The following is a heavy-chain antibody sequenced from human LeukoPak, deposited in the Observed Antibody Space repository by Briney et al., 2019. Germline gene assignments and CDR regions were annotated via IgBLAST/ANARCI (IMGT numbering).Heavy chain of an antibody. CDR3: ARFNSTYYYYDY. D-gene: IGHD2/OR15-2a*01. Sequence: ASVMVSCKASGYTFTGYYIYWVRQAPGQGLEWMGWTNPNSGGTNYAQKFQGRVTLTRDTSISTAYMELSRLRSDDTAVYYCARFNSTYYYYDYWGQGTLVTVSS. J-gene: IGHJ4*02. CDR1: GYTFTGYY. CDR2: TNPNSGGT. V-gene: IGHV1-2*02.